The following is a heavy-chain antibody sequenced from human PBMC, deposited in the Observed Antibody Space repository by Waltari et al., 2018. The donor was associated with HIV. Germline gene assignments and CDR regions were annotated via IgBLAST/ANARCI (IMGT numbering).Heavy chain of an antibody. Sequence: QVQLVQSGAEVKKPGSSVKVSCKASGGTFNRYSMSWVRQAPGQGLEWMGGFIPMFGTASYAQKFQGRVTLTADESTIVVYMELSILRSEDTAVYYCAREGFGNFNPGMDVWGQGTTVTVSS. CDR3: AREGFGNFNPGMDV. V-gene: IGHV1-69*01. J-gene: IGHJ6*02. CDR1: GGTFNRYS. D-gene: IGHD3-10*01. CDR2: FIPMFGTA.